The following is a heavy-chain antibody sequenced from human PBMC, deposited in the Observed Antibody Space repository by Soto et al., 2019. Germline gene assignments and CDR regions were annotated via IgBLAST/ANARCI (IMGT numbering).Heavy chain of an antibody. V-gene: IGHV3-23*01. CDR2: IRGSGGST. D-gene: IGHD6-19*01. CDR1: GFTFSSYA. J-gene: IGHJ4*02. Sequence: EVQLLESGGGLVQPGGSLRLSCAASGFTFSSYAMSWFRQAPGKGLEWVSTIRGSGGSTYYADSVKGRFTISRDNSKNTLYLQMNSLRAEDTAVYYCAKGQSGWYAPFDYWGQGTLVTVSS. CDR3: AKGQSGWYAPFDY.